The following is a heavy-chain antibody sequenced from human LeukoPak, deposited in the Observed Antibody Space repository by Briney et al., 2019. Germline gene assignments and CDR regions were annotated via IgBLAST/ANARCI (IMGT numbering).Heavy chain of an antibody. D-gene: IGHD4-17*01. V-gene: IGHV3-23*01. CDR3: AKVLTVTSLFNVDY. J-gene: IGHJ4*02. CDR2: INGGGVNT. CDR1: GFPFSSYA. Sequence: GGSLRLSCAASGFPFSSYAMSWVRQAPGKGLEWVSTINGGGVNTHYAASVGGRFTISRDNSKNTLFLQMNSLRDEDTAVYYCAKVLTVTSLFNVDYWGQGTLVTVSS.